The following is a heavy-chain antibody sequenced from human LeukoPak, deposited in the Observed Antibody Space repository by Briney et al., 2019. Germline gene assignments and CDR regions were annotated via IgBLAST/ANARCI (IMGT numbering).Heavy chain of an antibody. Sequence: ASVKVSCKASGYTFTSYGISWVRQAPGQGLEWMGWISAYNGNTNYAQKPQGRVTMTTDTSTSTAYMELRSLRSDDTAVYYCARDRGGYNSYYFDYWGQGTLVTVSS. CDR1: GYTFTSYG. CDR2: ISAYNGNT. J-gene: IGHJ4*02. V-gene: IGHV1-18*01. CDR3: ARDRGGYNSYYFDY. D-gene: IGHD5-24*01.